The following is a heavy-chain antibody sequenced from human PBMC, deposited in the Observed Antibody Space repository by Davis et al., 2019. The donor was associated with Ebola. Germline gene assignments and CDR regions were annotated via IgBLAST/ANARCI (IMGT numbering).Heavy chain of an antibody. CDR3: ARELVTTGGSWFDP. D-gene: IGHD4-11*01. J-gene: IGHJ5*02. V-gene: IGHV4-59*01. CDR2: IYYSGST. Sequence: SETLSLTCTVSGGSISSYYWSWIRQPPGKGLEWIGYIYYSGSTNYNPSLKSRVTISVDTSKNQFSLKLSSVTAADTAVYYCARELVTTGGSWFDPWGQGTLVTVSS. CDR1: GGSISSYY.